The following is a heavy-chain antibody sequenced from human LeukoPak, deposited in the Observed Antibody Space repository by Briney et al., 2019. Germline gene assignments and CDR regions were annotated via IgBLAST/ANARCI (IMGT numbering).Heavy chain of an antibody. Sequence: GGSLRLSCAASGFTFSSYNMNWVRQAPGKGLEWVSSISSSSGYIYYADSVMGRFTISRDNAKNSLYLQMNSLRAEDTAVYYCARSNYYDSSGYYYGYWGQGTLATVSS. V-gene: IGHV3-21*01. J-gene: IGHJ4*02. CDR3: ARSNYYDSSGYYYGY. CDR1: GFTFSSYN. D-gene: IGHD3-22*01. CDR2: ISSSSGYI.